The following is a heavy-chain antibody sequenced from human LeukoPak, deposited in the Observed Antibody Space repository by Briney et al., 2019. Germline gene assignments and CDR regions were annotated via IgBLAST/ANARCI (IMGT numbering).Heavy chain of an antibody. CDR3: ANQGQLWLRGYYYYMDV. Sequence: GRSKRLSCAASGFTFSSYGMHWLRQAPGKGLEWVAVISYDGSNKYYADSVKGRFTISRDNSKNTLYLQMNSLRAEDTAVYYCANQGQLWLRGYYYYMDVWGKGTTVTVSS. D-gene: IGHD5-18*01. CDR2: ISYDGSNK. J-gene: IGHJ6*03. V-gene: IGHV3-30*18. CDR1: GFTFSSYG.